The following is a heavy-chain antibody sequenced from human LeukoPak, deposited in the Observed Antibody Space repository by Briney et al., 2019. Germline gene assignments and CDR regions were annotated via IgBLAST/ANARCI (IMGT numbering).Heavy chain of an antibody. CDR1: GFTFSSYA. J-gene: IGHJ4*02. CDR3: AARTGSRDGYNFDY. CDR2: ISDSGGST. D-gene: IGHD5-24*01. Sequence: PGGSLRLSCAASGFTFSSYAMSWVRQAPGKGLEWVSTISDSGGSTYYADSVKGRFTISRDNSKNTLYLQMNSLRAEDTAVYYCAARTGSRDGYNFDYWGQGTPVTVSS. V-gene: IGHV3-23*01.